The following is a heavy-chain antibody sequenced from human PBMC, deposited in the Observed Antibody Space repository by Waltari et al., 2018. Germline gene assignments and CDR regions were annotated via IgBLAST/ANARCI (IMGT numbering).Heavy chain of an antibody. CDR2: IDYSGST. CDR3: ATKRESSASGFDY. V-gene: IGHV4-39*01. Sequence: LQLQESGPGLVKPSENLAFTCTVSGGSISISRSYWGWIHPPPGKGLEWIGSIDYSGSTYYNPYLKSRVTISVDTSKIQFSLKLSSVTAADTAVYYCATKRESSASGFDYWGQGTLVTVSS. D-gene: IGHD6-19*01. J-gene: IGHJ4*02. CDR1: GGSISISRSY.